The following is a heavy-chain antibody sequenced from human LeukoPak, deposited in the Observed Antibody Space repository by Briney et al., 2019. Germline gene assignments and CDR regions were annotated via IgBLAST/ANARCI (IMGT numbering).Heavy chain of an antibody. D-gene: IGHD4-17*01. V-gene: IGHV1-69*05. J-gene: IGHJ5*02. CDR3: ARNYGDYVEGNWFDP. CDR1: GGTFSSYA. Sequence: ASVKVSCKASGGTFSSYAISWVRQAPGQGLEWMGGIIPIFGTANYAQKFQGRVTITTDESTSTAYMELSSLRSEDTAVYYCARNYGDYVEGNWFDPWGQGTLVTVSS. CDR2: IIPIFGTA.